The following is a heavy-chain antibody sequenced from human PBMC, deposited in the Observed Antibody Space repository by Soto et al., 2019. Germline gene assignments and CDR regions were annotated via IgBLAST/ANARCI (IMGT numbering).Heavy chain of an antibody. CDR3: AREGDSYNPIFDY. CDR2: IYYSGST. D-gene: IGHD1-1*01. Sequence: QVQLQESGPGLVKPSQTLSLTCTVSGGSISSGDYYWSWIRQPPGKGLECIGYIYYSGSTYYNPSLKSRVTISVYTSKNQFSLKLSSVTAADTAVYYCAREGDSYNPIFDYWGQGTLVTVSS. V-gene: IGHV4-30-4*01. CDR1: GGSISSGDYY. J-gene: IGHJ4*02.